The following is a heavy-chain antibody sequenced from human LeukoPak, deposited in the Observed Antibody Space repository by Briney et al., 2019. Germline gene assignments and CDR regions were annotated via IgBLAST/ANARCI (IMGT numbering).Heavy chain of an antibody. CDR2: IYAGGTT. V-gene: IGHV3-53*01. CDR1: GFTVSSDH. J-gene: IGHJ4*02. D-gene: IGHD3-16*02. CDR3: ARVWELSFDH. Sequence: GGSLRLSCAASGFTVSSDHMSWVRQAPGKGLEWVPVIYAGGTTAYADSVRGRFTISRDTSKNTLYLHMNSLRAEDTAKYYCARVWELSFDHWGQGPLVTVSS.